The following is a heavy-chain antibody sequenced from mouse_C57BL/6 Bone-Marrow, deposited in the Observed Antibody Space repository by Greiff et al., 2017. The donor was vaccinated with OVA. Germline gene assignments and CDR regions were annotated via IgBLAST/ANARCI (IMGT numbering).Heavy chain of an antibody. V-gene: IGHV1-26*01. CDR2: INPNNGGT. D-gene: IGHD2-3*01. CDR3: ARRNIYDGYYVDY. Sequence: EVQLQQSGPELVKPGASVTISCKASGYTFTDYYMTWVKQSHGKSLEWIGDINPNNGGTSYNQKFKGKATLTVDKSSSTAYMELRSLTSEDSAVYYGARRNIYDGYYVDYWGQGTTLTVSS. J-gene: IGHJ2*01. CDR1: GYTFTDYY.